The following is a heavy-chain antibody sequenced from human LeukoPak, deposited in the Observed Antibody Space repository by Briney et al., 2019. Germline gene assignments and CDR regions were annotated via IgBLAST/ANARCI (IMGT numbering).Heavy chain of an antibody. CDR3: ARDAASIVVVPAAIREDDYYYYYYMDV. CDR1: GFTVSSNY. V-gene: IGHV3-21*01. D-gene: IGHD2-2*02. Sequence: GGSLRLSCAASGFTVSSNYMSWVRQAPGKGLEWVSSISSSSSYIYYADSVKGRFTISRDNAKNSLYLQMNSLRAEDTAVYYCARDAASIVVVPAAIREDDYYYYYYMDVWGKGTTVTVSS. CDR2: ISSSSSYI. J-gene: IGHJ6*03.